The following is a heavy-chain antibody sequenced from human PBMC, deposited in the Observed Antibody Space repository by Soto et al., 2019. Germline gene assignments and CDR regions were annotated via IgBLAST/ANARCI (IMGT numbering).Heavy chain of an antibody. J-gene: IGHJ4*02. Sequence: SXKVSFKTSGYTXSNYAIGWVRQAPGQGLEWMGWVSPYNCNANYTEKLQGRVSMTTDTSTTTAYMELKSLTSDDTDIYYCARAISLIIAAPDYWGQGTLAPVSS. CDR2: VSPYNCNA. V-gene: IGHV1-18*04. CDR3: ARAISLIIAAPDY. D-gene: IGHD3-3*01. CDR1: GYTXSNYA.